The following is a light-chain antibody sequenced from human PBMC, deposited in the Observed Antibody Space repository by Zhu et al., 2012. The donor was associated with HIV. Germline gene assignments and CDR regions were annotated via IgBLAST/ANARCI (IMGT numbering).Light chain of an antibody. CDR1: QSIGSS. Sequence: DIQMTQSPSTLSASIGDRVTITCRASQSIGSSLAWYQQKPGKAPKLLIYKASSLERGVPSGFSGSGSGTEFTLTISSLQPDDFGSYFCQQYNDYSTFGQG. J-gene: IGKJ5*01. V-gene: IGKV1-5*03. CDR3: QQYNDYST. CDR2: KAS.